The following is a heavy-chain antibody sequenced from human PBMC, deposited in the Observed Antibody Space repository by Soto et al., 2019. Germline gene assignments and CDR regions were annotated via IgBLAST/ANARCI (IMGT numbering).Heavy chain of an antibody. CDR3: AKASSSWYFNRGAQFDY. V-gene: IGHV3-23*01. D-gene: IGHD6-13*01. Sequence: LEWVSAISGSGGSTYYADSVKGRFTISRDNSKNTLYLQMNSLRAEDTAVYYCAKASSSWYFNRGAQFDYWGQGTLVTVSS. CDR2: ISGSGGST. J-gene: IGHJ4*02.